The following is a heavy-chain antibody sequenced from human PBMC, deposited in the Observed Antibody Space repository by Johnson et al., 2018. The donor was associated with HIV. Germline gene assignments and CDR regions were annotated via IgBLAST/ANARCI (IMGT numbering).Heavy chain of an antibody. D-gene: IGHD6-13*01. CDR1: GFTFSSYA. CDR3: ATDGPCSTSWYCTFDI. J-gene: IGHJ3*02. Sequence: VQVVESGGGVVQPGRSLRLSCAASGFTFSSYAMHWVRQAPGKGLEWVAVISFDGANKYYSDSVKGRFTISRDNSKNTLYLQMNSLRAEDTAVYYCATDGPCSTSWYCTFDIWGQGTMVTVSS. CDR2: ISFDGANK. V-gene: IGHV3-30-3*01.